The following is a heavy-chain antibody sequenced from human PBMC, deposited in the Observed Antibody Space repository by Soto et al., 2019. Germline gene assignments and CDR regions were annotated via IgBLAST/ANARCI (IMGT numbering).Heavy chain of an antibody. CDR3: ASGTDKEWLPGGGFDY. Sequence: QLQLQESGPGLVKPSETLSLTCTVSGGSISSSSYYWGWIRQPPGKGLEWIGSIYYSGSTYYNPSLKSRVTISVDTSTNQFSLKLSSVTAAATAVYYCASGTDKEWLPGGGFDYWGQGTLVTVSS. D-gene: IGHD3-3*01. CDR1: GGSISSSSYY. J-gene: IGHJ4*02. V-gene: IGHV4-39*01. CDR2: IYYSGST.